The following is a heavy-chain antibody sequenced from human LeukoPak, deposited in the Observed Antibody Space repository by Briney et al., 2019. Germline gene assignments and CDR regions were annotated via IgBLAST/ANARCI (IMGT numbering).Heavy chain of an antibody. CDR3: ARGHTVHRY. J-gene: IGHJ4*02. CDR2: MNQDGSEK. V-gene: IGHV3-7*03. D-gene: IGHD2-8*02. CDR1: GFTLSNYW. Sequence: PGGSLRLSCAASGFTLSNYWMTWVRQAPGKGLEWVANMNQDGSEKYFVDSLKGRFTISRDNAKNSLSLQMNSLRAEDTAVYYCARGHTVHRYWGQGPLVTVSS.